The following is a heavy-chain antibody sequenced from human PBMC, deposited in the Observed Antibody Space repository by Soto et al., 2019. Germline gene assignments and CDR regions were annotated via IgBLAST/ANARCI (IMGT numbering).Heavy chain of an antibody. D-gene: IGHD6-6*01. V-gene: IGHV3-30*18. CDR2: ISHDGTKK. J-gene: IGHJ6*02. Sequence: QVQLMESGGGVVQPGKSLRLSCVGSGFTFSSYGMHWVRQAPGKGLEWVAGISHDGTKKYYGDSVKGRFSISRDNSRQTVYLQMDSLRAEDTAVYYCAKVGSIAVYHYHYALDVWGQGTTVTVSS. CDR1: GFTFSSYG. CDR3: AKVGSIAVYHYHYALDV.